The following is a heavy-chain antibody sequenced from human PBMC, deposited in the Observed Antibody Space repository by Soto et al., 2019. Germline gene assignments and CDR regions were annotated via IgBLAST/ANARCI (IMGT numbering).Heavy chain of an antibody. D-gene: IGHD2-8*01. V-gene: IGHV3-7*05. CDR2: IRKDGSQR. CDR1: EFAFSSYW. Sequence: EVQLVESGGGLVQPGGSLTLSCAASEFAFSSYWMTWVRQAPGKGLEWVANIRKDGSQRSYLDSVRGRFTISRDNSKNSLYLQMNSLRAEDTALYFCARDVSPGRSGLYFDAFDIWGQGTMVNVSS. J-gene: IGHJ3*02. CDR3: ARDVSPGRSGLYFDAFDI.